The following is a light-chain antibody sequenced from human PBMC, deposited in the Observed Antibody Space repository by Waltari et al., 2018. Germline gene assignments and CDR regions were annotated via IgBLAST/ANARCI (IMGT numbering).Light chain of an antibody. CDR2: WAS. J-gene: IGKJ5*01. V-gene: IGKV4-1*01. CDR3: QQYYSSIT. CDR1: QSLFYSSNNKPY. Sequence: DIVLTQSPDSLSVSLGARATIHCKSSQSLFYSSNNKPYLAWFQQKPGHPPKLLLYWASTRASGVPDRFSGSGSGTDFTLTISSLQADDVAVYYCQQYYSSITFGQGTRLEIK.